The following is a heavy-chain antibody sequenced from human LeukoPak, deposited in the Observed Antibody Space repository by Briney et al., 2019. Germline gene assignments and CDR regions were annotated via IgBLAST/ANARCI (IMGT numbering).Heavy chain of an antibody. D-gene: IGHD3-22*01. Sequence: ASVKVSCKASGYTFTSYGISWVRQAPGQGPEWMGWISAYNGNTNYAQKLQGRVTMTTDTSTSTAYMELRSLRSDDTAVYYCARGITMIVVDSDAFDIWGQGTMVTVSS. J-gene: IGHJ3*02. V-gene: IGHV1-18*01. CDR3: ARGITMIVVDSDAFDI. CDR1: GYTFTSYG. CDR2: ISAYNGNT.